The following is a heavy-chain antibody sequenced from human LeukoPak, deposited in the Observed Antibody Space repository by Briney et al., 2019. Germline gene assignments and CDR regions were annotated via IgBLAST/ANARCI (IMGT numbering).Heavy chain of an antibody. Sequence: ASVKVSCKASGYTFTSYVISWVRQAPGQGLEWMGWISAYDGKTNYAQKFQGRVTMTRDTSISTAYMELSRLRSDDTAVYYCARVPDDPYYPQTKNWFDPWGQGTLVTVSS. J-gene: IGHJ5*02. V-gene: IGHV1-18*01. CDR3: ARVPDDPYYPQTKNWFDP. CDR1: GYTFTSYV. D-gene: IGHD2-21*01. CDR2: ISAYDGKT.